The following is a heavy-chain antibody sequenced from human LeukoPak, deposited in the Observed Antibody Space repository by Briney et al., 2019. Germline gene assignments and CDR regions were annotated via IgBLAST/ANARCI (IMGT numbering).Heavy chain of an antibody. CDR1: GLNFSVYY. CDR3: VAGVALDY. J-gene: IGHJ4*02. CDR2: ISKTGTSG. D-gene: IGHD3-3*01. V-gene: IGHV3-11*01. Sequence: GGSLRLSCITSGLNFSVYYMTWIRQAPGNGLGAPGNGLEWLSHISKTGTSGYYADSVRGRFTISRDNAKNSLYLHMNNLRAEDTAVYYCVAGVALDYWGQGALVTVSS.